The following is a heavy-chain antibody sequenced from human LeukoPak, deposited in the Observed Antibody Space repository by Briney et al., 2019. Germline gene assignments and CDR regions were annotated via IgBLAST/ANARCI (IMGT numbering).Heavy chain of an antibody. CDR3: ARVWDGGAFDI. CDR1: GGSISSYY. V-gene: IGHV4-59*08. D-gene: IGHD3-16*01. Sequence: SETLSLTCTVSGGSISSYYWSWIRQPPGKGLEWIGYIYYSGSTNYNPSLKSRVTISVDTSKNQFSLKLSSVTAADTAVYYRARVWDGGAFDIWGQGTMVTVSS. CDR2: IYYSGST. J-gene: IGHJ3*02.